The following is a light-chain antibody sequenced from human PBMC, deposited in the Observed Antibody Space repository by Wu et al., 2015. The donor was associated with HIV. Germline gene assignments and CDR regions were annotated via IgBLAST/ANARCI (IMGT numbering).Light chain of an antibody. CDR1: QGISNF. Sequence: DIQMTQSPSSLSASVGDRVTITCRASQGISNFLAWYQQKPGKPPKVLIYAASTLQSGVPSRFSGSGSGTDFTLTISSLEPEDFAVYYCQQRSNWPPLVTFGPGTKVDIK. J-gene: IGKJ3*01. CDR2: AAS. CDR3: QQRSNWPPLVT. V-gene: IGKV1-27*01.